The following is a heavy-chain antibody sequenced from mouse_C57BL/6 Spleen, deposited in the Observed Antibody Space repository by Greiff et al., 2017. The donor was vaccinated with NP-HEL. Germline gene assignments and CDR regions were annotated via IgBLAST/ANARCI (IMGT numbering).Heavy chain of an antibody. J-gene: IGHJ1*03. CDR2: IDPSDSYT. CDR1: GYTFTSYW. CDR3: ARGLYFDV. V-gene: IGHV1-50*01. Sequence: QVQLQQPGAELVKPGASVKLSCKASGYTFTSYWMQWVKQRPGPGLEWIGEIDPSDSYTNYNQKFKGKATLTVDTSSSTAYMQLSSLTSEDSAVNYCARGLYFDVWGTGTTVTVSS.